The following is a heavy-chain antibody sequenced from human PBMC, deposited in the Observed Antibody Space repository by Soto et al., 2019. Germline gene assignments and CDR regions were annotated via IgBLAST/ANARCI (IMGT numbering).Heavy chain of an antibody. J-gene: IGHJ4*02. Sequence: QVQLVQSGAEVKEPGASVKISCKTSGYTFSNYGVTWVRQAPGQGLEWIGCNTDYAQKFQGTVTMTRDTSTSTAYLEVRSLKSDDTAVYYCERGGPHMYGGSWNYYFDYWGQGTLVTVSS. D-gene: IGHD1-7*01. CDR3: ERGGPHMYGGSWNYYFDY. V-gene: IGHV1-18*01. CDR1: GYTFSNYG. CDR2: NT.